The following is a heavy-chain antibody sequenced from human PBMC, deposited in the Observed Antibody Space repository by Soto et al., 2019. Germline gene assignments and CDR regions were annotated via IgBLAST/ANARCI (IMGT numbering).Heavy chain of an antibody. CDR3: ARGLSDGFITYFDFYVMDV. D-gene: IGHD3-22*01. V-gene: IGHV5-51*01. Sequence: PGESLKISCKGSGYSFTSYWIGWVRQMPGKGPEWMGIIYPGDSDTRYSPSFQGQVTISADKSTSTAYMELSSLRSEDTAVYYCARGLSDGFITYFDFYVMDVWGQGTAVTVSS. CDR1: GYSFTSYW. J-gene: IGHJ6*02. CDR2: IYPGDSDT.